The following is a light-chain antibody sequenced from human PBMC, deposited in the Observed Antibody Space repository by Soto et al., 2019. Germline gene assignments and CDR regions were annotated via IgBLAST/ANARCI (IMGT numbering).Light chain of an antibody. Sequence: EIVLTQSPGTLSLSPGERATLSSRASQGLTSNFLAWYQQKPGQAPSLLIYGASNRATGVPDRFSGGGSGTDFTLTISRLEPEDFAVYFCQQYVTAPRTFGQGTKVEIK. CDR3: QQYVTAPRT. V-gene: IGKV3-20*01. J-gene: IGKJ1*01. CDR1: QGLTSNF. CDR2: GAS.